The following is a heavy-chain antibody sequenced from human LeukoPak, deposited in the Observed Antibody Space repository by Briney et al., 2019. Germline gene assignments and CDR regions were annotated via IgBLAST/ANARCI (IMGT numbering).Heavy chain of an antibody. D-gene: IGHD3-22*01. CDR2: IVVGSGNT. CDR3: ARLVDSSGYTDFDY. CDR1: GFTFTSSA. J-gene: IGHJ4*02. V-gene: IGHV1-58*01. Sequence: SVKVSCKASGFTFTSSAVQWVRQARGQRLEWIGWIVVGSGNTNYAQKFQERVTITRDMSTSTAYMELSSLRSEDTAVYYCARLVDSSGYTDFDYWGQGTLVTVSS.